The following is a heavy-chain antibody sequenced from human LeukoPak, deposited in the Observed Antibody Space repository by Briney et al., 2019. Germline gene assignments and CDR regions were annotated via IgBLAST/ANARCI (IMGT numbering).Heavy chain of an antibody. J-gene: IGHJ5*02. CDR3: AKTPTVTWEWFDP. CDR1: GGSIRTGDYY. D-gene: IGHD4-17*01. Sequence: PSETLSLTCTVSGGSIRTGDYYWSWIRQPPGKGLEWIGYIYYSGSTNYNPSLMSRVTISVDTSKNQFSLKLSSVTAADTAVYYCAKTPTVTWEWFDPWGQGTLVTVSS. V-gene: IGHV4-61*08. CDR2: IYYSGST.